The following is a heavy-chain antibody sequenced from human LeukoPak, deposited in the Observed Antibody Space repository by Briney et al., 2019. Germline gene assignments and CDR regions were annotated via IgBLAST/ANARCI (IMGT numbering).Heavy chain of an antibody. D-gene: IGHD3-22*01. CDR3: ARDLTYYYDGSGAGFDY. V-gene: IGHV3-53*01. Sequence: PGGSLRLSCAASGFTVSSNYMSWVRQAPGKGLEWVSLIYSDGTTYYADSVKGRFTFSRDNSKNTLYLQMNILRAEDTAVYYCARDLTYYYDGSGAGFDYWGQGTLVTVSS. J-gene: IGHJ4*02. CDR1: GFTVSSNY. CDR2: IYSDGTT.